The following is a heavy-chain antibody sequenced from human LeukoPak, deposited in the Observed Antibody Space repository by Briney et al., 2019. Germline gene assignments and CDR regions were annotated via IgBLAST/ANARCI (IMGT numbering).Heavy chain of an antibody. CDR1: GYTSTDYY. V-gene: IGHV1-2*06. D-gene: IGHD5-24*01. CDR2: FNPNSGRR. CDR3: ARDVAPDGQWIFDF. Sequence: ASVKVSCKASGYTSTDYYIHWVRQAPGQGLERMGQFNPNSGRRAYAQRFQGRVAMTWDTSITTGYLELSSLRSDDMAIYYCARDVAPDGQWIFDFWGQGTLVTVTS. J-gene: IGHJ4*02.